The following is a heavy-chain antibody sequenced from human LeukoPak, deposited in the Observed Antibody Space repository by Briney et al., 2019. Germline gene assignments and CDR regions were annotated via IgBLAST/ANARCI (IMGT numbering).Heavy chain of an antibody. Sequence: PGRSPRLSCAASGFTFSSYAMHWVRQAPGKGLEWVAVISYDGSNKYYADSVKGRFTISRDNSKNTLYLQMNSLRAEDTAVYYCASDPIRDGYNEDFDYWGQGTLVTVSS. CDR3: ASDPIRDGYNEDFDY. V-gene: IGHV3-30*01. CDR2: ISYDGSNK. CDR1: GFTFSSYA. J-gene: IGHJ4*02. D-gene: IGHD5-24*01.